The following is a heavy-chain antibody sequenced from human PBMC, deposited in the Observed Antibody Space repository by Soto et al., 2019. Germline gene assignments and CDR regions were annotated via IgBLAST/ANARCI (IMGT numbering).Heavy chain of an antibody. CDR2: IKRKADGGTT. CDR3: TTADGYNPFDY. Sequence: EVQLVESGGGLVKPGGSLRLPCAASGFTFSNAWMNWVRQAPGKGLEWVGRIKRKADGGTTEFAAPVKGRFTISRDDSKDTVYLEMSSLKTEDTAVYYCTTADGYNPFDYWGQGTLVTVSS. J-gene: IGHJ4*02. V-gene: IGHV3-15*07. CDR1: GFTFSNAW. D-gene: IGHD5-12*01.